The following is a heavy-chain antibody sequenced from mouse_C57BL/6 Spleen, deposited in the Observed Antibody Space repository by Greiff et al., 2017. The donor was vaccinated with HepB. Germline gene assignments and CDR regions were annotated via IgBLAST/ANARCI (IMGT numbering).Heavy chain of an antibody. J-gene: IGHJ4*01. Sequence: QVQLQQSGAELVKPGASVKISCKASGYAFSSYWMNWVKQRPGKGLEWIGKIYPGDGDTNYNGKFKGKATLTADKSSSTAYMQLSSLTSEDSAVYFCARSGAYAMDDWGQGTSVTVAS. CDR2: IYPGDGDT. CDR3: ARSGAYAMDD. CDR1: GYAFSSYW. D-gene: IGHD3-2*02. V-gene: IGHV1-80*01.